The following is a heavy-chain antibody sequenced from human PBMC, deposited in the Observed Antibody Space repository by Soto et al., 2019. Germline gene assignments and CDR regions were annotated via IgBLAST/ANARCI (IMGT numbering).Heavy chain of an antibody. CDR3: ARDSVVAAGSWCGY. Sequence: GASVKVSCKASGFTFTDYVIQWVRQAPGQRPEWMGWIIAGNGNTEYSQKFKGRVTITMDTSAGTAYMELSSLRSEDTAVYYCARDSVVAAGSWCGYWGQGTLVTVSS. D-gene: IGHD1-26*01. J-gene: IGHJ4*02. CDR2: IIAGNGNT. V-gene: IGHV1-3*01. CDR1: GFTFTDYV.